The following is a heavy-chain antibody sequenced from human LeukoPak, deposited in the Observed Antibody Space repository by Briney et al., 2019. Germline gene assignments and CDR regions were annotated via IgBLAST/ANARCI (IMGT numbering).Heavy chain of an antibody. V-gene: IGHV4-39*01. D-gene: IGHD3-22*01. CDR2: IYYSGST. Sequence: SETLSLTCTVSGGSISSSTYYWGWIRQPPGKGLEWIRSIYYSGSTYYNPSLKSRVTISVDTSKNQFSLKLSSVTAADTAVYYCARQGVIVVVTPFDYWGQGTLVTVSS. CDR1: GGSISSSTYY. J-gene: IGHJ4*02. CDR3: ARQGVIVVVTPFDY.